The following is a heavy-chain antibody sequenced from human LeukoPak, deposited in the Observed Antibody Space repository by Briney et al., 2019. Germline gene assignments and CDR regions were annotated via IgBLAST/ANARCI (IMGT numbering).Heavy chain of an antibody. CDR2: ISAYNGNT. CDR3: ARAPTEGYYYYHMDV. CDR1: GYTFTSYG. J-gene: IGHJ6*03. Sequence: ASVKVSCKASGYTFTSYGISWVRQAPGQGLEWMGWISAYNGNTNYAQKLQGRVTMTTDTSTSTAYMELRSLRSDDTAVYYCARAPTEGYYYYHMDVWGKGTTVTVSS. V-gene: IGHV1-18*01.